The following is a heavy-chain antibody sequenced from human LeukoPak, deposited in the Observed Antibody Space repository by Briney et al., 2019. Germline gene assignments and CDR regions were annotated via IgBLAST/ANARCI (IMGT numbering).Heavy chain of an antibody. V-gene: IGHV3-30*02. CDR2: IRYDGSNK. Sequence: GGSLRLSCAASEFTFSRYGMHWVRQAPGRGLEWVAFIRYDGSNKYYADSVKGRFTISRDNARNLLSLQMNSLRAEDTAVYYCARGDPIYDFWSGGDYWGQGSLVTVSS. J-gene: IGHJ4*02. D-gene: IGHD3-3*01. CDR3: ARGDPIYDFWSGGDY. CDR1: EFTFSRYG.